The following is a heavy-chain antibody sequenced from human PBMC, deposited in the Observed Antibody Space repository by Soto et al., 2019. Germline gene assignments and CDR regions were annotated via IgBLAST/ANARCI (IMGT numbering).Heavy chain of an antibody. CDR2: INAGNGNT. CDR3: ARDGYCSSTSCYGDYRTGGMDV. V-gene: IGHV1-3*01. Sequence: GASVKVSCKASGYTFTSYAMHWVRQAPGQRLEWMGWINAGNGNTKYSQKFQGRVTITRDTSASTAYMELSSLRSEDTAVYYCARDGYCSSTSCYGDYRTGGMDVWGQGTTVTVSS. J-gene: IGHJ6*02. D-gene: IGHD2-2*03. CDR1: GYTFTSYA.